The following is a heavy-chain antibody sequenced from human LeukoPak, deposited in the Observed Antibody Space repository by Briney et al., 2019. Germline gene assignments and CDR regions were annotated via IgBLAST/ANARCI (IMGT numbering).Heavy chain of an antibody. Sequence: PSETLSLTCTVSGASVSSKTYYWTWIRQPAGKGLEWIGRIYSTGSTTYNPSLKSRVTISIDASKNQFSLTLTSVTAADTALYYCARDGHSNGWTFFDSWGQGTLVTVSS. CDR2: IYSTGST. CDR1: GASVSSKTYY. J-gene: IGHJ4*02. V-gene: IGHV4-61*02. CDR3: ARDGHSNGWTFFDS. D-gene: IGHD6-19*01.